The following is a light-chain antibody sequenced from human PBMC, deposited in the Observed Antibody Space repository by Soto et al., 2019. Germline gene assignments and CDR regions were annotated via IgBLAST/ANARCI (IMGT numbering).Light chain of an antibody. CDR3: CSYAGSYTFV. J-gene: IGLJ1*01. V-gene: IGLV2-11*01. Sequence: QSALTQPRSVSGSPGQSVTISCTGTSSDVGGYNYVSWYQQHPGKAPKLMIYDVSERPSGVPDRFSGSKSGNTASPTISGLQAEDEADYYCCSYAGSYTFVFAPGTKVTVL. CDR1: SSDVGGYNY. CDR2: DVS.